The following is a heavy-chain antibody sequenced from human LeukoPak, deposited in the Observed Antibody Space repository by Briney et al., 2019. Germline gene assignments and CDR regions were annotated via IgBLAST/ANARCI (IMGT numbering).Heavy chain of an antibody. D-gene: IGHD3-22*01. CDR3: ARVQRYYDSSGYPNWFDP. CDR2: IYHSGST. V-gene: IGHV4-30-2*01. CDR1: GGSISSGGYS. Sequence: SQTLSLTCAVSGGSISSGGYSWSWIRQPPGKGLEWIGYIYHSGSTYYNPSLKSRVTISVDRSKNQFSLKLSSVTAADTAVYYCARVQRYYDSSGYPNWFDPWGQGTLVTVSS. J-gene: IGHJ5*02.